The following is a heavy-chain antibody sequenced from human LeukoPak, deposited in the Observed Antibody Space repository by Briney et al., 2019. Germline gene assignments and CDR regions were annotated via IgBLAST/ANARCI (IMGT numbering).Heavy chain of an antibody. CDR2: IYYSGST. CDR3: ARKRFPGYFDY. J-gene: IGHJ4*02. D-gene: IGHD3-3*01. Sequence: PSETLSLTCTVSGGSISSYYWSWIRQPPGKGLEWIGYIYYSGSTNYNPSLKSRATISVDTSKNQFSLKLSSVTAADTAVYYCARKRFPGYFDYWGQGTLVTVSS. V-gene: IGHV4-59*08. CDR1: GGSISSYY.